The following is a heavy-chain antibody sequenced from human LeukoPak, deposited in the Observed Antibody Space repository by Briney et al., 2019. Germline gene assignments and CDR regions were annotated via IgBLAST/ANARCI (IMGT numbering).Heavy chain of an antibody. D-gene: IGHD6-13*01. CDR1: GFTVSSNY. CDR2: INHSGST. Sequence: GSLRLSCAASGFTVSSNYMSWVRQPPGKGLEWIGEINHSGSTNYNPSLKSRVTISVDTSKNQFSLKLGSVTAADTAVYYCARGRRWAAAAILYWGQGTLVTVSS. J-gene: IGHJ4*02. CDR3: ARGRRWAAAAILY. V-gene: IGHV4-34*01.